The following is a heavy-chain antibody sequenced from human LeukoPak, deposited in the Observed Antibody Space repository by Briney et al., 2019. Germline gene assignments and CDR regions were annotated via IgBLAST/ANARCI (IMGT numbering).Heavy chain of an antibody. CDR3: ARQREYYESSGYYSFDY. Sequence: SGTLSLTCTVSGGSISTYYWSWIRQPPGKGLEWIGYIHSSGSTNYNPSLKSRVTISVDTSKNQFSLKLSSVTAADTAVYYCARQREYYESSGYYSFDYWGQGTLVTVSS. CDR2: IHSSGST. V-gene: IGHV4-59*08. CDR1: GGSISTYY. D-gene: IGHD3-22*01. J-gene: IGHJ4*02.